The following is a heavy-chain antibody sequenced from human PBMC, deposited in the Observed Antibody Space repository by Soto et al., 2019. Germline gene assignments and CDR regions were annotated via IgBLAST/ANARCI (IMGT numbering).Heavy chain of an antibody. D-gene: IGHD3-3*01. CDR1: GFTFTRYW. J-gene: IGHJ4*02. Sequence: EVQLVESGGGLVQPGGSLRLSCSASGFTFTRYWMSWVRQAPGRGLEWVANIKEDGSETYFVDSVEGRFTISRDNDKNSLYLQMNSVRAEDTAVYYCAREGDCDLLSGPFDFWGQGTLVTVSS. V-gene: IGHV3-7*01. CDR2: IKEDGSET. CDR3: AREGDCDLLSGPFDF.